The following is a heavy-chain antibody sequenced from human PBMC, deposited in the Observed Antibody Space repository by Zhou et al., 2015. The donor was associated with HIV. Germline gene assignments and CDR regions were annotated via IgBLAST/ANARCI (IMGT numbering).Heavy chain of an antibody. J-gene: IGHJ6*02. D-gene: IGHD5-24*01. Sequence: QVQLVQSGAEVKKPGSSVTVSCKASGGAFSDYSITWLRQAPGQGPEWMGAIVPVLGTTNYAQKFQGRVTITADESTRTAYMELNSLKSEDTAVYYCARLRGDGNYYGMDVWGQGTTVTVSS. CDR1: GGAFSDYS. V-gene: IGHV1-69*01. CDR2: IVPVLGTT. CDR3: ARLRGDGNYYGMDV.